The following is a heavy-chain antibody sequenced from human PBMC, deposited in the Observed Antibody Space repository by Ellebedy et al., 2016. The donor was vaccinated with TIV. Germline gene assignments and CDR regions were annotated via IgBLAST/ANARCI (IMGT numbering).Heavy chain of an antibody. J-gene: IGHJ4*02. V-gene: IGHV3-21*01. CDR3: ARDPGGYDFGGSFDY. D-gene: IGHD5-12*01. Sequence: PGGSLRLSCAASGFTFSAYSMNWVRQAPGKGLEWVSSISSSTSYIYYADSVKGRFTISRDNAKNSLYLQMNSLRAEDTAVYYCARDPGGYDFGGSFDYWGQGILVTVSS. CDR1: GFTFSAYS. CDR2: ISSSTSYI.